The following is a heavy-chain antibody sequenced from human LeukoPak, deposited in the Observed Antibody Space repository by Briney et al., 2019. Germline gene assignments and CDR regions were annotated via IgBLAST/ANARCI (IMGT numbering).Heavy chain of an antibody. D-gene: IGHD2-2*01. CDR1: EFTFDDYA. Sequence: GRSLRLSCAASEFTFDDYAMHWVRQAPGKGLEWVSGISWNSGSIGYADSVKGRFTISRDNAKNSLYLQMNSLRAEDTALYYCAKDLSGMPRKAFDFWGQGTMVTVSS. V-gene: IGHV3-9*01. J-gene: IGHJ3*01. CDR3: AKDLSGMPRKAFDF. CDR2: ISWNSGSI.